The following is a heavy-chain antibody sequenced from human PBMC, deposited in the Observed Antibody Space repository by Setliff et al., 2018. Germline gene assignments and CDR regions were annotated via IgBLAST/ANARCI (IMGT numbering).Heavy chain of an antibody. Sequence: QSGGSLRLSCAASGFTFSNYAMSWVRRAPGKGLAWVSGITGGGGSTYYADPVKGRFTIPRDNSKNTLYLQMNSLRAEDTAVYYCAKGGGFYYYDSSDPFDYWGQGTLVTVSS. CDR3: AKGGGFYYYDSSDPFDY. D-gene: IGHD3-22*01. V-gene: IGHV3-23*01. CDR2: ITGGGGST. J-gene: IGHJ4*02. CDR1: GFTFSNYA.